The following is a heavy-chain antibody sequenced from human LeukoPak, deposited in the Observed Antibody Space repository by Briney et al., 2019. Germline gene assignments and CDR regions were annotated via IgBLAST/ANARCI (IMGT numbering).Heavy chain of an antibody. J-gene: IGHJ3*02. V-gene: IGHV3-74*01. Sequence: GGSLRLSCAVSGFTFGTYWMHWVRQAPGKGLVWVSRISSDGSATIYTDSVRGRFTISRDNPKNTLYLQMNSLTAEDTAVYYCASVVLIWLGHTFDMWGQGTMVTVSS. CDR1: GFTFGTYW. CDR3: ASVVLIWLGHTFDM. D-gene: IGHD3-10*01. CDR2: ISSDGSAT.